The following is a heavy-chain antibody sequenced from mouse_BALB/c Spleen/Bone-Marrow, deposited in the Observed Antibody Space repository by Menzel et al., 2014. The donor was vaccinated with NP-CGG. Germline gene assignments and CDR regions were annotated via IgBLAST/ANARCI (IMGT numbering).Heavy chain of an antibody. CDR1: GYTFTDYY. V-gene: IGHV1-18*01. CDR3: ARGNYRYDWFAY. J-gene: IGHJ3*01. D-gene: IGHD2-14*01. CDR2: INPNNGDT. Sequence: VQLKESGPELVKPGASVKMSCKASGYTFTDYYMEWVKQSHGKSLEWIGDINPNNGDTFYNQKFKGKATLTVDKSSSTAYMQLNSLTSEDSAVYYCARGNYRYDWFAYWGQGTLVTVSA.